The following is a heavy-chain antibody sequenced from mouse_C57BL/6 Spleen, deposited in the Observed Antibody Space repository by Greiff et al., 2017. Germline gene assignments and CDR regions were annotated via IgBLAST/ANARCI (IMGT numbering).Heavy chain of an antibody. CDR1: GYAFSSSW. CDR2: IYPGDGDT. D-gene: IGHD1-1*01. Sequence: VQLQQSGPELVKPGASVKISCKASGYAFSSSWMNWVKQRPGKGLEWIGRIYPGDGDTNYNGKFKGKATLTADKSSSTAYMQLSSLTSEDSAVYFCARHYGSSYRYFDYWGQGTTLTVSS. CDR3: ARHYGSSYRYFDY. V-gene: IGHV1-82*01. J-gene: IGHJ2*01.